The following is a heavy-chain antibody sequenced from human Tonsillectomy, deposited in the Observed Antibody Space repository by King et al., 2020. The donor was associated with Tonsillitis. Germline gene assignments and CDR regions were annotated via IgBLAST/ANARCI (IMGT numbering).Heavy chain of an antibody. D-gene: IGHD1-26*01. CDR1: GFTFSSYE. Sequence: VQLVESGGDLVQPGGSLRLSCAASGFTFSSYEMNWVRQAPGKGLEGVSYISSSGSTIYYPDSVKGRFTISRDNAKNSLYLQMNSLRAEDTAVYYCARLWELPYFDYWGQGTLVTVSS. V-gene: IGHV3-48*03. CDR3: ARLWELPYFDY. J-gene: IGHJ4*02. CDR2: ISSSGSTI.